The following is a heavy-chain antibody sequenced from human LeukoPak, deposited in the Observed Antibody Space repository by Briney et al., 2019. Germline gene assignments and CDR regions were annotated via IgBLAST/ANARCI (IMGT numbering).Heavy chain of an antibody. Sequence: NTGGSLRLSCAASGFTFSSYSMNWVRQAPGKGLEWVSSISSSGSYIYYADSVKGRFTISRDNAKNSLYLQMNSLRAEDTAVYYCARDFSIAADNWFDPWGQGTLVTVSS. J-gene: IGHJ5*02. V-gene: IGHV3-21*01. CDR1: GFTFSSYS. CDR3: ARDFSIAADNWFDP. D-gene: IGHD6-6*01. CDR2: ISSSGSYI.